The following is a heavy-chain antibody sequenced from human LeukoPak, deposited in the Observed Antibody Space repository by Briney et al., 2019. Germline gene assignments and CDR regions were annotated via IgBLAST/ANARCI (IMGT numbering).Heavy chain of an antibody. D-gene: IGHD4-23*01. CDR1: GLTFTNHG. CDR3: ARDRGKDYFGD. Sequence: GTSLRLSCVTSGLTFTNHGFHWLRQAPGKGLEWVAFVRNDGFDTYHSNSVKGRFSISRDDSRNTVSLQMNSLTAEDTALYYCARDRGKDYFGDWGQGTQVTVSS. CDR2: VRNDGFDT. V-gene: IGHV3-33*01. J-gene: IGHJ4*02.